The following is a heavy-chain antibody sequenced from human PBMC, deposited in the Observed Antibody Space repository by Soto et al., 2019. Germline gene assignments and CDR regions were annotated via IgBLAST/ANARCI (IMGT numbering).Heavy chain of an antibody. D-gene: IGHD1-26*01. CDR2: IYNDGRNK. Sequence: ESGGGVVQPGRSLRLSCAASGFIFNTYGMHWVRQAPGKGLGWVAVIYNDGRNKYYADSVKGRFTISRDDSKTTLNLQMNSLRVEDTAVYYCARDLGELWPSVGGYWGQGTLVTVSS. V-gene: IGHV3-33*01. CDR3: ARDLGELWPSVGGY. J-gene: IGHJ4*02. CDR1: GFIFNTYG.